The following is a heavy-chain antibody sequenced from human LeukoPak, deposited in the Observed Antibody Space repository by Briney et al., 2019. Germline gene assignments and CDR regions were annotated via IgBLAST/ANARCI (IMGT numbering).Heavy chain of an antibody. D-gene: IGHD1-26*01. CDR1: GGTFSSYA. V-gene: IGHV1-69*04. Sequence: SVKVSCKASGGTFSSYAISWVRQAPGQGLERMGRIIPILGIANYAQKFQGRVTITADKSTSTAYMELSSLRSEDTAVYYCARDCGSCGVAQDYWGQGTLVTVSS. J-gene: IGHJ4*02. CDR2: IIPILGIA. CDR3: ARDCGSCGVAQDY.